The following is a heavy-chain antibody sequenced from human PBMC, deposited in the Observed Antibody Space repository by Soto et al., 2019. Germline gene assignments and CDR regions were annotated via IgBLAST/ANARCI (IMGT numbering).Heavy chain of an antibody. D-gene: IGHD3-10*01. V-gene: IGHV1-8*01. CDR3: ARRMTWSLWCFEL. J-gene: IGHJ2*01. Sequence: QVQLLQSGAEVKKPGASVRVSCRASGYTFKNYDINWVRRAPGQGLEWMGWMNPNSGNTGYAQKFQDRVTMTSDTSTRTAYMELSSLTAEDTALYYCARRMTWSLWCFELWGSGTQVTVSS. CDR2: MNPNSGNT. CDR1: GYTFKNYD.